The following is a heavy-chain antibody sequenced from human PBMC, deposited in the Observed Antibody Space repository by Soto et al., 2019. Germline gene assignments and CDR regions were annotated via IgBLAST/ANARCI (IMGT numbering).Heavy chain of an antibody. CDR3: AVDDYYFDY. V-gene: IGHV4-39*01. J-gene: IGHJ4*02. Sequence: PSETLSLTCTVSGGSISSSSYYWGWIRQPPGKGLEWIGSIYYSGSTYYNPSLKSRVTISVDTSKNQFSLKLSSVTAADTAVYYCAVDDYYFDYWGQGTLVTVSS. CDR2: IYYSGST. CDR1: GGSISSSSYY. D-gene: IGHD3-16*01.